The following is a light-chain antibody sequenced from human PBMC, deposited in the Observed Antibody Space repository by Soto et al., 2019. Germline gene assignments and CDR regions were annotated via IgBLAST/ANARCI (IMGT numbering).Light chain of an antibody. CDR3: QQFNSYPT. J-gene: IGKJ1*01. V-gene: IGKV1-13*02. CDR2: DAS. CDR1: QGISSA. Sequence: AIQLTQSPSSLSASVGDRVTITCRASQGISSALAWYQQKPGKAPKLLIYDASSLESGVPSRFSGSGSGTYFTLTISSLQPEDFATYYCQQFNSYPTFGQGTKVEIK.